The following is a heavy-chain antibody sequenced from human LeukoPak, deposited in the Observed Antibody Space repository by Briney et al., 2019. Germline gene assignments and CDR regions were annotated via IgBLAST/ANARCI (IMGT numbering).Heavy chain of an antibody. CDR2: ISWNSGSI. V-gene: IGHV3-9*01. CDR1: GFTFDDYA. CDR3: AKGSYDILTGYYLDY. D-gene: IGHD3-9*01. J-gene: IGHJ4*02. Sequence: GGSLRLSCAASGFTFDDYAMHWDRQAPGKGLEWVSGISWNSGSIGYADSVKGRFTISRDNAKNSLYLQMNSLRAEDTALYYCAKGSYDILTGYYLDYWGQGTLVTVSS.